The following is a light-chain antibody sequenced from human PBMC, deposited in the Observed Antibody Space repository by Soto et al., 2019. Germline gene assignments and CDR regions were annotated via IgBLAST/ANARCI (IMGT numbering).Light chain of an antibody. J-gene: IGKJ4*01. CDR1: QNIGTF. Sequence: DILLTQSPSSLSASVGDRVTVICRASQNIGTFLNWYQQRPGEAPELLISGASNLQSGVPSRFSGSGSGTDFTLTISGLHPEDFATYYWQQSFSNVALSFGGGTKVAI. V-gene: IGKV1-39*01. CDR2: GAS. CDR3: QQSFSNVALS.